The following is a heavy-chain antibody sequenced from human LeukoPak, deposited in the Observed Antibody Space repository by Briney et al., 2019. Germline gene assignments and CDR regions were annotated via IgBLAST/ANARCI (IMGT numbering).Heavy chain of an antibody. Sequence: GGSLRLSCAASGFTFRTYSMNWVRQTPGKGLEWVSSISTRSEYIYYADSVKGRFTISRDNAKNSLYLQMTSLRAEDTAVYYCATGGLPSAIDWFDPWGQGTLVTVSS. D-gene: IGHD2-2*02. CDR3: ATGGLPSAIDWFDP. V-gene: IGHV3-21*01. CDR1: GFTFRTYS. J-gene: IGHJ5*02. CDR2: ISTRSEYI.